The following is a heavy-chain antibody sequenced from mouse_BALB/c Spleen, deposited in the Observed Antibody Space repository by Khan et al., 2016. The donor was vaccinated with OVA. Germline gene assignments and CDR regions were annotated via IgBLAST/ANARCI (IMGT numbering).Heavy chain of an antibody. CDR2: ISYSGST. CDR1: GYSITSNYA. D-gene: IGHD1-1*01. Sequence: EVQLQESGPGLVKPSQSLSLTCTVTGYSITSNYAWNWIRQFPGNKLEWMGYISYSGSTNYNPSLKSRISITRDPSKNQFFLQLNSVTTEDTATYYGARGNYYGYAMDYWGQGTSITVSS. J-gene: IGHJ4*01. CDR3: ARGNYYGYAMDY. V-gene: IGHV3-2*02.